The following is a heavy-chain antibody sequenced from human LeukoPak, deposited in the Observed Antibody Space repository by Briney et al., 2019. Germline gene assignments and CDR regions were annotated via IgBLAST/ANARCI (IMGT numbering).Heavy chain of an antibody. CDR1: GGSVSGYY. Sequence: SKTLSLTCTVSGGSVSGYYWSWIRQPAGKGLEWIGEINHSGSTNYNPSLKSRVTISVDTSKNQFSLKLSSVTAADTAVYYCATGYYMDVWGKGTTVTVSS. CDR3: ATGYYMDV. CDR2: INHSGST. V-gene: IGHV4-34*01. D-gene: IGHD3-10*01. J-gene: IGHJ6*03.